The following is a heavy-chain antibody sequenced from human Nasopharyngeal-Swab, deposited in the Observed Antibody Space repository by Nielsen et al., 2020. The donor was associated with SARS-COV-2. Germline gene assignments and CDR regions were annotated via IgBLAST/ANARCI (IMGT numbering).Heavy chain of an antibody. V-gene: IGHV3-9*01. CDR3: AKDMVSLGVCADY. CDR2: ISWNSGST. Sequence: SLKISCAASGFTFDDYAMHWVRQAPGKGPEWVSGISWNSGSTGYADSVKGRFTISRDNAKNSLYLQMNSLRAEDTALYYCAKDMVSLGVCADYWGQGTLVTVSS. CDR1: GFTFDDYA. J-gene: IGHJ4*02. D-gene: IGHD2-8*01.